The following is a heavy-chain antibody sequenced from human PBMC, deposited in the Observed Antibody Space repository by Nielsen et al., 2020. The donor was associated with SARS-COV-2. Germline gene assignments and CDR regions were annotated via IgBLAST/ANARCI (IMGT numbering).Heavy chain of an antibody. V-gene: IGHV3-48*03. D-gene: IGHD3-10*01. Sequence: VRQAPGKGLEWVSAISSSGSTIYYADSVKGRFTISRDNAKNSLYLQMNSLRAEDTAVYYCARDRLGTYYYGSGSYKYYYYGMDVWGQGTTVTVSS. J-gene: IGHJ6*02. CDR3: ARDRLGTYYYGSGSYKYYYYGMDV. CDR2: ISSSGSTI.